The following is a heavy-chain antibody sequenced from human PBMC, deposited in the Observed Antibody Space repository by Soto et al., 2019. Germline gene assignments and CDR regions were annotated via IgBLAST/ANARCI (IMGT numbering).Heavy chain of an antibody. J-gene: IGHJ5*02. V-gene: IGHV2-5*02. CDR3: AHSKSIAAAAQNWFDP. Sequence: SGPTLVNPTQTLTLTCTFSGFSLSTSGVGVGWIRQPPGKALEWLALIYWDDDKRYSPSLKSRLTITKDTSKNQVVLTMTNMDPVDTATYYCAHSKSIAAAAQNWFDPWGQGTLVTVSS. CDR2: IYWDDDK. CDR1: GFSLSTSGVG. D-gene: IGHD6-13*01.